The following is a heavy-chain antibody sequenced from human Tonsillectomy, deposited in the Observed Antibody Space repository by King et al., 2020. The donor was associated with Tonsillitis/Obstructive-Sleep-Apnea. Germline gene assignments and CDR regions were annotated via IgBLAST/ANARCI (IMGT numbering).Heavy chain of an antibody. CDR2: ISSSSSYI. CDR1: GFTFSSYS. V-gene: IGHV3-21*01. J-gene: IGHJ4*02. CDR3: ARGSGDGYNSYDY. Sequence: VQLVESGGGLVKPGGSLRLSCAASGFTFSSYSMNWVRQAPGKGLEGVSSISSSSSYIYYADSVKGRFTISRDNAKNSLYLQMNSLRAEDTAVYYCARGSGDGYNSYDYWGQGTLVTVSS. D-gene: IGHD5-24*01.